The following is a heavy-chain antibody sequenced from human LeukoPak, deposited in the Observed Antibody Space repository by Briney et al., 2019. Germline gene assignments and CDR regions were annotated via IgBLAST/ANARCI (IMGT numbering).Heavy chain of an antibody. Sequence: SETLSLTCTVSGVSISGSGYYFGWIRQPPGKGLEWIGNIYYSGNTYYNASLESRVTISVDTSKNEFSLKLSSVTAADTAVYYCARTRYYYNSRSYGAPYYFDYWGQGTLVTVSS. J-gene: IGHJ4*02. D-gene: IGHD3-10*01. V-gene: IGHV4-39*01. CDR2: IYYSGNT. CDR1: GVSISGSGYY. CDR3: ARTRYYYNSRSYGAPYYFDY.